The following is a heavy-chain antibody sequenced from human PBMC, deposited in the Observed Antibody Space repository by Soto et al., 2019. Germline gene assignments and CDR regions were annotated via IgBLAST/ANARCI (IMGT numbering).Heavy chain of an antibody. Sequence: PGESLKISCQVSGYTFTIYWIGWVRQMPGKGLEWMGIIYPSDSDTRYSPSFQGQVTISADRSINTAYLQWDSLKASDTAIYYCARPANTVADHFDLWGQGTPVTVPQ. CDR3: ARPANTVADHFDL. J-gene: IGHJ4*02. V-gene: IGHV5-51*01. CDR1: GYTFTIYW. D-gene: IGHD4-17*01. CDR2: IYPSDSDT.